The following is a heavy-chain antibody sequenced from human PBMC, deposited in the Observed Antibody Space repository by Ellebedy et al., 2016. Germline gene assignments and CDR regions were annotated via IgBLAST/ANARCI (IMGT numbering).Heavy chain of an antibody. V-gene: IGHV5-10-1*01. Sequence: GESLKISXKGSGYSFTSYWISWVRQMPGKGLEWMGRIDPSDSYTNYSPSFQGHVTISADKSISTAYLQWSSLKASDTAMYYCARHPQRHGSYYGVDYWGQGTLVTVSS. D-gene: IGHD1-26*01. J-gene: IGHJ4*02. CDR2: IDPSDSYT. CDR1: GYSFTSYW. CDR3: ARHPQRHGSYYGVDY.